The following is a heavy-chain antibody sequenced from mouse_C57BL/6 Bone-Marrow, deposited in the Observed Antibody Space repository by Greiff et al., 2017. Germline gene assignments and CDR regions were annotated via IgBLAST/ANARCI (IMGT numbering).Heavy chain of an antibody. CDR3: ARPYYSNYWYFDV. CDR1: GYTFTSYW. D-gene: IGHD2-5*01. V-gene: IGHV1-55*01. J-gene: IGHJ1*03. CDR2: IYPGSGST. Sequence: QVQLPQPGAELVKPGASVKMSCKASGYTFTSYWITWVKQRPGHGLEWIGDIYPGSGSTNYNEKFKSKATLAVDTSSSTAYMQLSSLTSEDSAVYYCARPYYSNYWYFDVWGTGTTVTVSA.